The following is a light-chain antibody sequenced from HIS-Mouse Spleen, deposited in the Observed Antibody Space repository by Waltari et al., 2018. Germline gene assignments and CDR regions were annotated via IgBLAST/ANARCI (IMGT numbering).Light chain of an antibody. CDR3: QSADSSGTGWV. V-gene: IGLV3-25*03. CDR1: ALPKQY. J-gene: IGLJ3*02. Sequence: SYELTQPPSVSVSPGQTARIPCSGDALPKQYAYWYQQKPGQAPVLVIYKDSERPSGIPERFSGYSSGTTVTLTISGVQAEDEADYYCQSADSSGTGWVFGGGTKLTVL. CDR2: KDS.